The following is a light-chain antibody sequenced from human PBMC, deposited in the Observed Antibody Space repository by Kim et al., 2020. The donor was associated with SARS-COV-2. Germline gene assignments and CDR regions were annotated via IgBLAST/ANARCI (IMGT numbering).Light chain of an antibody. V-gene: IGKV1-39*01. Sequence: SVGDRVTITWRASQSIGTSVNWYQQKPGKAPKLLISAASTLQSGVPSRFSGGGSGTDFTLNISSLQPEDFATYYCQQSYSMFRLTFGGGTKVDIK. J-gene: IGKJ4*01. CDR1: QSIGTS. CDR3: QQSYSMFRLT. CDR2: AAS.